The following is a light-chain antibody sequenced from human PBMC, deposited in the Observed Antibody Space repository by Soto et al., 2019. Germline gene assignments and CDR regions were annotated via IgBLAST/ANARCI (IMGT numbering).Light chain of an antibody. V-gene: IGLV2-14*01. J-gene: IGLJ2*01. CDR1: SSDVGGYNY. CDR2: EVS. Sequence: QSALTQPASVSGSPGQSITISCTGTSSDVGGYNYVSWYQQHPGKAPKLMIYEVSHRPSGVSNRFSGSKSGNTASLTISGLQAEDEADYYCSSYTSSSTGLVFGGGTKLTVL. CDR3: SSYTSSSTGLV.